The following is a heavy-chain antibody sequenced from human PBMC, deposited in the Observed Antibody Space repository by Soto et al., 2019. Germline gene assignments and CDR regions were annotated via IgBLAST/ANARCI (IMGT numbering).Heavy chain of an antibody. CDR2: INHSGST. CDR3: ARGGNSGSAHWFDP. V-gene: IGHV4-34*01. D-gene: IGHD6-19*01. Sequence: QVQLQQWCTGLLKPSETLSLTCAVYGGSFSGYYWSWIRQPPGKGLEWIGEINHSGSTNYNPSLKSRVTISVDTSKNQFSLKLSSVTAADTAVYYCARGGNSGSAHWFDPWGQGTLVTVSS. J-gene: IGHJ5*02. CDR1: GGSFSGYY.